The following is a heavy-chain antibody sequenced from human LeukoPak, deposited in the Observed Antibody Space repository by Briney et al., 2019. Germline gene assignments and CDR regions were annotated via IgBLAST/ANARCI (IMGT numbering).Heavy chain of an antibody. V-gene: IGHV3-30*02. CDR3: AKDKGVN. J-gene: IGHJ4*02. Sequence: PGGSLRLSCAASGFTFSSYAMHWVRQAPGKGLEWVAFIRYDGSNKYYADSVKGRFTISRDNSKNTVYLQMDSLRAEDTAMYYCAKDKGVNWGQGTLFTVSS. CDR2: IRYDGSNK. CDR1: GFTFSSYA.